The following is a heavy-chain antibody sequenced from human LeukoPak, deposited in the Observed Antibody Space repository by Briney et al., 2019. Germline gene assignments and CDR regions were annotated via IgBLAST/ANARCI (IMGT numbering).Heavy chain of an antibody. V-gene: IGHV1-69*06. D-gene: IGHD1-26*01. CDR3: ARDNSVGDNAWWFDP. CDR1: GGTFSSYA. CDR2: IIPIFGTA. Sequence: AASVKVSCKASGGTFSSYAISWVRQAPGQGLEWMGGIIPIFGTANYAQKFQGRVTITADKSTSTAYMELSSLRSEDTAIYYCARDNSVGDNAWWFDPWGQGTLVTVSS. J-gene: IGHJ5*02.